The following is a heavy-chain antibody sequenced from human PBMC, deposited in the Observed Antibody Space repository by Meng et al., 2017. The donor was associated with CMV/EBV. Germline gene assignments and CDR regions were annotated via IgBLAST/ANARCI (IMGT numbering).Heavy chain of an antibody. CDR3: ARRMGSTSSSYWFDP. V-gene: IGHV5-51*01. CDR2: IYPGDSDT. D-gene: IGHD2-2*01. CDR1: GYSFTSYW. Sequence: KVSCKGSGYSFTSYWIGWVRQMPGKGLEWMGIIYPGDSDTRYSPSFQGQVTISDDKSISTAYLQWSSLKASDTAMYYCARRMGSTSSSYWFDPWGQGTLVTVSS. J-gene: IGHJ5*02.